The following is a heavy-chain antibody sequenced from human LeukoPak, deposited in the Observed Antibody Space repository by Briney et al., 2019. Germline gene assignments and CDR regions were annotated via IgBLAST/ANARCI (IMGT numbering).Heavy chain of an antibody. D-gene: IGHD2-2*02. J-gene: IGHJ6*03. CDR3: ARYYCSSTSRYTSRGLAYYYYMDV. V-gene: IGHV1-18*01. CDR1: GYTFTSYG. Sequence: ASVKVSCKASGYTFTSYGISWVQQAPGQGLEWMGWISAYNGNTNYAQKLQGRVTMTTDTSTSTAYMELRSLRSDDTAVYYCARYYCSSTSRYTSRGLAYYYYMDVWGKGTTVTVSS. CDR2: ISAYNGNT.